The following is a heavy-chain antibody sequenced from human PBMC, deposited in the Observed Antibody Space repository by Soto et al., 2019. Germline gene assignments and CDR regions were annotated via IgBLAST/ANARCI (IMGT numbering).Heavy chain of an antibody. V-gene: IGHV3-64D*06. J-gene: IGHJ4*02. CDR2: ISYNGGRT. CDR1: AFIFSAFA. Sequence: GGSLRLSCSASAFIFSAFAMYWVRQAPGKGLEYVSVISYNGGRTYYAGSVKGRFTISRDNSKNTVDLQMSSLRPEDTAIYYCVRGPSQGSSVFGPLDFWGQGTLVTVSS. CDR3: VRGPSQGSSVFGPLDF. D-gene: IGHD3-3*01.